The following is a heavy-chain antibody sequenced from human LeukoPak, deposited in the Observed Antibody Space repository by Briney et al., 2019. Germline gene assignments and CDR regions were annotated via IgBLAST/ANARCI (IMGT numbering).Heavy chain of an antibody. CDR2: INHSGST. D-gene: IGHD5/OR15-5a*01. J-gene: IGHJ6*02. V-gene: IGHV4-34*01. CDR3: ASFIYPGYYGMDV. Sequence: PSETLSLTCTVSGGSISIYYWSWIRQPPGKGLEWIGEINHSGSTNYNPSLKSRVTISVDTSKNQFSLKLSSVTAADTAVYYCASFIYPGYYGMDVWGQGTTVTVSS. CDR1: GGSISIYY.